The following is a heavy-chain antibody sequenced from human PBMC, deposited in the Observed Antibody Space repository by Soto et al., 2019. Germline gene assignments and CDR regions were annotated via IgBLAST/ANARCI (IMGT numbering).Heavy chain of an antibody. Sequence: QVQLVQSGAEVKKPGASVKVSCKASGYTFTSYDINWVRQATGQGLEWMGWMNPNSGNTGYAQKFQGRVTMTRNTSISTAYMELSSLRSEDTAVYYCARGGFDYYDSSGRQSPFTDYWGQGTLVTVSS. J-gene: IGHJ4*02. CDR3: ARGGFDYYDSSGRQSPFTDY. CDR1: GYTFTSYD. CDR2: MNPNSGNT. V-gene: IGHV1-8*01. D-gene: IGHD3-22*01.